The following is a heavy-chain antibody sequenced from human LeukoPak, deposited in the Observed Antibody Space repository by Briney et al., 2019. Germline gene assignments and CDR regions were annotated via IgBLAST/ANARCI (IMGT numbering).Heavy chain of an antibody. Sequence: PGGSLRLSCAASGFTFSSYSMNWVRQAPGKGLEWVSYISSSSSTIYYADSVKGRFTISRDNAKNSLYLQMNSLRAGDTAVYYCARDQGAVGYNWFDPWGQGTLVTVSS. J-gene: IGHJ5*02. V-gene: IGHV3-48*01. D-gene: IGHD6-19*01. CDR1: GFTFSSYS. CDR2: ISSSSSTI. CDR3: ARDQGAVGYNWFDP.